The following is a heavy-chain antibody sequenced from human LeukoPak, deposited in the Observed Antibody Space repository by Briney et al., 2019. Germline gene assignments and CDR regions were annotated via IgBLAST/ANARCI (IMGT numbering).Heavy chain of an antibody. J-gene: IGHJ4*02. CDR1: GFTFSDYY. CDR3: ARVRYCSSTSCEGTYYFDY. V-gene: IGHV3-11*06. D-gene: IGHD2-2*01. Sequence: GGSLRLSCAASGFTFSDYYMSWIRQAPGKGLEWVSYISSSSSYTNYADSVKGRFTISRDNAKNSLYLQMNSLRAEDTAVYYCARVRYCSSTSCEGTYYFDYWGQGTLVTVSS. CDR2: ISSSSSYT.